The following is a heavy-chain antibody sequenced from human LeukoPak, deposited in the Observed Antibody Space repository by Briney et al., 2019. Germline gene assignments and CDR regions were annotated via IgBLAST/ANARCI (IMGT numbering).Heavy chain of an antibody. CDR3: ARGRTYYYDSSGYFYY. V-gene: IGHV4-34*01. D-gene: IGHD3-22*01. Sequence: SETLSLTCAVYGGSFSGYYWRWFRQPPGKGLEWMGEINHSGSTNYNPSLKSRVTISVDTSKNQFSLKLSSVTAADTAVYYCARGRTYYYDSSGYFYYWGQGTLVTVSS. CDR1: GGSFSGYY. CDR2: INHSGST. J-gene: IGHJ4*02.